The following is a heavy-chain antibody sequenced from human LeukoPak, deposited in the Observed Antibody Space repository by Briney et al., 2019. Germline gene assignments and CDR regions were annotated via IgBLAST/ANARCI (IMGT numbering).Heavy chain of an antibody. CDR1: GFTFSDSA. D-gene: IGHD3-16*02. J-gene: IGHJ3*02. Sequence: GGSLRLSCAASGFTFSDSAMTWVRQAPGKGLEWVSLISASGVSTYYADSVKGRFTISRDNSKNTLYMQMNNLRVEDTAVYFCARDNRYTGNYLDAFDIWGQGTLVTVSS. V-gene: IGHV3-23*01. CDR3: ARDNRYTGNYLDAFDI. CDR2: ISASGVST.